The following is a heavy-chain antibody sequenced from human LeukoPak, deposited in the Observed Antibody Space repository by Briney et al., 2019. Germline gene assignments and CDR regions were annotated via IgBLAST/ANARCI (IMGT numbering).Heavy chain of an antibody. J-gene: IGHJ6*02. CDR1: GYTFTSYA. D-gene: IGHD6-19*01. CDR2: INARNGNT. CDR3: ARDRGIAVAGKRYYYYGMDV. V-gene: IGHV1-3*01. Sequence: ASVKVSCKASGYTFTSYAMHWVRQAPGQRLEWMGWINARNGNTKYSQKFQGRVTITRDTSASTAYMELSSLRSEDTAVHYCARDRGIAVAGKRYYYYGMDVWGQGTTVTVSS.